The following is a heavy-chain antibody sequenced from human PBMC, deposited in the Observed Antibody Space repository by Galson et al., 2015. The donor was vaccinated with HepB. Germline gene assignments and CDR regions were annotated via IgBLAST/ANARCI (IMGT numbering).Heavy chain of an antibody. CDR2: IIPIFDTT. D-gene: IGHD1/OR15-1a*01. CDR3: ARDLQQLVRGGFDP. CDR1: GGTFGSFG. J-gene: IGHJ5*02. Sequence: SVQVSCKASGGTFGSFGVTWVRPAPGQGLEWVGAIIPIFDTTNYAQKFQDRVTITTDKSTNTAYMQLSSLTSEDTAFYYCARDLQQLVRGGFDPWGQGTLVIVSS. V-gene: IGHV1-69*05.